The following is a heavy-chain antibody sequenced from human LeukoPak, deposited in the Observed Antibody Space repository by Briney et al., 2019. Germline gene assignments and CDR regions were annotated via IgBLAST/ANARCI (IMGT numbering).Heavy chain of an antibody. Sequence: PSETLSLTCTVSGGSISSYYWSWIRQPPGKGLEWIGFIYYSGSTNYNPSLKSRVTTSVDTSKNQFSLKLSSVTAADTAVYYCARGQLRYFDWLLSFDYWGQGTLVTVSS. CDR1: GGSISSYY. CDR3: ARGQLRYFDWLLSFDY. D-gene: IGHD3-9*01. J-gene: IGHJ4*02. CDR2: IYYSGST. V-gene: IGHV4-59*01.